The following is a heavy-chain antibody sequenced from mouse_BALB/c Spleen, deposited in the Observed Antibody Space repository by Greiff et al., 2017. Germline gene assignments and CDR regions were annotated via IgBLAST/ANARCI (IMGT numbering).Heavy chain of an antibody. CDR3: ARPITTASGGFAY. Sequence: EVKVVESGGGLVKPGGSLKLSCAASGFAFSSYDMSWVRQTPEKRLEWVAYISSGGGSTYYPDTVKGRFTISRDNAKNTLYLQMSSLKSEDTAMYYCARPITTASGGFAYWGQGTLVTVSA. J-gene: IGHJ3*01. CDR2: ISSGGGST. CDR1: GFAFSSYD. V-gene: IGHV5-12-1*01. D-gene: IGHD1-2*01.